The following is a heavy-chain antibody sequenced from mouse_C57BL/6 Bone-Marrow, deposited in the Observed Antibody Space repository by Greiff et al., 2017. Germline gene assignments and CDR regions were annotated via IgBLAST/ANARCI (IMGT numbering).Heavy chain of an antibody. CDR3: ARLSTASDWYFDV. CDR1: EYEFPSHD. CDR2: INSDGGST. J-gene: IGHJ1*03. Sequence: DVHLVESGGGLVQPGESLKLSCESNEYEFPSHDMSWVRKTPEKRLELVAAINSDGGSTYYPDTMERRFIISRDNTKKTLYLQMISLRSEDTALYYCARLSTASDWYFDVWGTGTTVTVSS. D-gene: IGHD1-2*01. V-gene: IGHV5-2*01.